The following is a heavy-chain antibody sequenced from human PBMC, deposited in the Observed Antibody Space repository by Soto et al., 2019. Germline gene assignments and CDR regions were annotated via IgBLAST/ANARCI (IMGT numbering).Heavy chain of an antibody. D-gene: IGHD3-16*01. CDR3: ARDLSPFGCFSN. CDR1: GYTFTSYY. J-gene: IGHJ4*02. CDR2: INPSGGST. V-gene: IGHV1-46*01. Sequence: QVQLVQSGAEVKKPGASVKVSCKASGYTFTSYYMHWVRQAPGQGLEWMGIINPSGGSTSYAQKFQGRITMTRDTSTSTVYMELSSLRSEDTAVYYCARDLSPFGCFSNWGQGTLVTVSS.